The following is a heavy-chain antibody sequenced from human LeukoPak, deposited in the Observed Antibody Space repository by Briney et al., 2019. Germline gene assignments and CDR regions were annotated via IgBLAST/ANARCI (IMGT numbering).Heavy chain of an antibody. V-gene: IGHV4-34*01. J-gene: IGHJ6*03. CDR3: ARSERAYYYYYYMDV. Sequence: SETLSLTCAVYGGSFSGYYWSWIRQPPGKGLEWIGEINHSGSTNYNPSLKSRVTISVDTSKNQFSLQLNSVTPEDTAVYYCARSERAYYYYYYMDVWGRGTTVTISS. D-gene: IGHD6-25*01. CDR1: GGSFSGYY. CDR2: INHSGST.